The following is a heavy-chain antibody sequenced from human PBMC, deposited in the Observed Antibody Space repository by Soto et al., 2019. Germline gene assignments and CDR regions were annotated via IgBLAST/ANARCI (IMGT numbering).Heavy chain of an antibody. V-gene: IGHV4-59*01. CDR3: ASSANYIDY. CDR1: GDSISSYY. J-gene: IGHJ4*02. CDR2: FYYTGTI. Sequence: SETLSLTCTVSGDSISSYYWSWLRQPPWKGLELIGYFYYTGTIIYNPSLKSRVTISGDTSKNEFSLKMRSVTAADTAVYYCASSANYIDYWGQGTQVTVSS.